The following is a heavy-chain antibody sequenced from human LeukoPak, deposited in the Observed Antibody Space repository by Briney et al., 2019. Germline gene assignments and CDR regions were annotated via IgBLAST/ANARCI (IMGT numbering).Heavy chain of an antibody. CDR3: ARKASGWYYYYGMDV. Sequence: ASVKVSCKASGYTFTSYGISWVRQAPGQGLEWMGWISAYNGNTNYAQKLQGRVTMTTDTSTSTAYMELRSLRSDDTAVYYCARKASGWYYYYGMDVWGQGTTVTVSS. J-gene: IGHJ6*02. CDR2: ISAYNGNT. D-gene: IGHD6-19*01. V-gene: IGHV1-18*01. CDR1: GYTFTSYG.